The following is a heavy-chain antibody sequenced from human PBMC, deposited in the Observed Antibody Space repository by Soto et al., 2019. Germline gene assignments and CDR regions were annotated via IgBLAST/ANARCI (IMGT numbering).Heavy chain of an antibody. J-gene: IGHJ6*02. CDR2: IIPILGIA. V-gene: IGHV1-69*02. CDR3: ARVITMVRGSYYSYGMDV. D-gene: IGHD3-10*01. CDR1: GGTFSSYT. Sequence: QVQLVQSGAEVKKPGSSVKVSCKASGGTFSSYTISWVRQAPGQGLEWMGRIIPILGIANYAQKFQGRVTITADKSTSTAYMELSSLGSEDTAMYYCARVITMVRGSYYSYGMDVWGQGTTVTVSS.